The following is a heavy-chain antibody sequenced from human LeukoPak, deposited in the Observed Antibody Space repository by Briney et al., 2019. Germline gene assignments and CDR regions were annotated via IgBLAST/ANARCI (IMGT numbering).Heavy chain of an antibody. J-gene: IGHJ4*02. CDR3: VRDVGAVRGEVYFDY. CDR2: ITGSGPYM. V-gene: IGHV3-21*01. Sequence: PGGSLRLSCAASGFTFSTFAMHWVRLSPGKGLEWVSSITGSGPYMLYADSVKHRFTISRDNTKNLLYLDMNSLRAEDTAMYFCVRDVGAVRGEVYFDYWGQGTLVTVSS. CDR1: GFTFSTFA. D-gene: IGHD3-10*01.